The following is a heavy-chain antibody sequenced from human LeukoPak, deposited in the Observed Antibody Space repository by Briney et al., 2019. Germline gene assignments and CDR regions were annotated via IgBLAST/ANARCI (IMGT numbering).Heavy chain of an antibody. D-gene: IGHD3-16*02. Sequence: ASVKVSCKASGYTFTSHDINWVRQATGQGPEWMGWMNPNSGNTGYAQKFRGRVSITRNTSISTAYMELSSLVSEDTAVYYCARLGELSSDDYWGQGTLVTVSS. CDR3: ARLGELSSDDY. CDR2: MNPNSGNT. J-gene: IGHJ4*02. CDR1: GYTFTSHD. V-gene: IGHV1-8*03.